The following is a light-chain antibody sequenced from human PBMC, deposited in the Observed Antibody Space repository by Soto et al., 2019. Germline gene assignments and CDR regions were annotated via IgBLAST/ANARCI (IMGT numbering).Light chain of an antibody. CDR1: QGVSSY. V-gene: IGKV3-11*01. Sequence: PGERATLSCRASQGVSSYLAWYQQKPGQAPRLLIYDASNRATGIPARFSGSGSGTDFTLTISSLEPEDFAVYYCQQRSNWSWTFGQGTKVEIK. CDR2: DAS. J-gene: IGKJ1*01. CDR3: QQRSNWSWT.